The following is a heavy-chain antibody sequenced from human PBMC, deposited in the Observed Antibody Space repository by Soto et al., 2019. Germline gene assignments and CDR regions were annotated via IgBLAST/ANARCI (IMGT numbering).Heavy chain of an antibody. CDR1: GFTFSSYA. J-gene: IGHJ6*02. D-gene: IGHD1-1*01. CDR2: ISGSGGST. Sequence: PGGSLRLSCAASGFTFSSYAMSWVRQAPGKGLEWVPAISGSGGSTYYADSVKGRFTISRDNSKNTLYLQMNSLRAEDTAVYYCANLEVWDYYGMDVWGQGTTVTVSS. CDR3: ANLEVWDYYGMDV. V-gene: IGHV3-23*01.